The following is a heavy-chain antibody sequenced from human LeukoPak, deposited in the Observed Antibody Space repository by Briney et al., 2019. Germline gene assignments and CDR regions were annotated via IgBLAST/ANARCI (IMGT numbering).Heavy chain of an antibody. CDR2: IYHSGST. CDR3: ARAIAVAGKHDAFDI. V-gene: IGHV4-38-2*02. J-gene: IGHJ3*02. D-gene: IGHD6-19*01. Sequence: SETLSLTCTVSGYSISSGYYWGWIRQPPGKGLEWIGSIYHSGSTYYNPSLKSRVTISVDTSKNQFSLKLSSVTAADTAVYYCARAIAVAGKHDAFDIWGQGTMVTVSS. CDR1: GYSISSGYY.